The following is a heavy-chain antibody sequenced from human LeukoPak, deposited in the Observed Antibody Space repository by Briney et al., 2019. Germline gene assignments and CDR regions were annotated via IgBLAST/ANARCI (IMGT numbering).Heavy chain of an antibody. CDR2: ISYDGSNK. V-gene: IGHV3-30-3*01. CDR3: ARDPSQMGIAVAPYFDY. J-gene: IGHJ4*02. Sequence: QPGGSLRLSCAASGFTFSSYAMHWVRQAPGKGLEWVAVISYDGSNKYYADSVKGRFTISRDNSKNTLYLQMNSLRAEDTAVYYCARDPSQMGIAVAPYFDYWGQGTLVTVSS. CDR1: GFTFSSYA. D-gene: IGHD6-19*01.